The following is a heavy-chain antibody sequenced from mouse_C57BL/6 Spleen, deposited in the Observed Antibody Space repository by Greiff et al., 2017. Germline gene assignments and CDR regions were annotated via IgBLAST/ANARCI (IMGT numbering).Heavy chain of an antibody. V-gene: IGHV1-50*01. CDR1: GYTFTSYW. D-gene: IGHD1-1*01. Sequence: VQLQQPGAELVKPGASVKLSCKASGYTFTSYWMQWVKQRPGQGLEWIGEIDPSDSYTNYNQKFKGKATLTVDTSSSTAYMQLSSLTSEDSAVYYWARRYYGSSYAMDYWGQGTSVTVSS. J-gene: IGHJ4*01. CDR2: IDPSDSYT. CDR3: ARRYYGSSYAMDY.